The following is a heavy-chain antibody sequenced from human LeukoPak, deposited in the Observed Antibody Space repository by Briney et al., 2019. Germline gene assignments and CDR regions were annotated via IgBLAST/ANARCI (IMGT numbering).Heavy chain of an antibody. Sequence: ASVKVSCKASEYTFTNYDINWVRQATGQGLEWMGWMNPNSGNTGYAQKFQGRVTMTRNTSISTAYMELSSLRSDDTAVYYCAKTSWRPIAALGVFDYWGQGTLVTVSS. J-gene: IGHJ4*02. CDR2: MNPNSGNT. CDR3: AKTSWRPIAALGVFDY. V-gene: IGHV1-8*01. CDR1: EYTFTNYD. D-gene: IGHD6-13*01.